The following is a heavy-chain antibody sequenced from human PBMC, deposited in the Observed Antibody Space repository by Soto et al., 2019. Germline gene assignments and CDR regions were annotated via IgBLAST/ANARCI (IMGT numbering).Heavy chain of an antibody. Sequence: QVQLQESGPGLVKPSETLSLSCTVSGGSISSYYWSWFRQSPGKRMEWIGYVHHSWGSSYNPSLPSRAAISLDTSKSQVSLKVTSVTATDTAVYYCARQGFGPLHGLVDVWGQGTTVTVSS. J-gene: IGHJ6*02. CDR3: ARQGFGPLHGLVDV. V-gene: IGHV4-59*08. D-gene: IGHD3-10*01. CDR1: GGSISSYY. CDR2: VHHSWGS.